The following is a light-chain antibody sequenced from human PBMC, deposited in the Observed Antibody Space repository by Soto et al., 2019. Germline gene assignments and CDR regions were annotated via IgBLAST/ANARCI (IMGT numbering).Light chain of an antibody. CDR2: AAS. J-gene: IGKJ5*01. CDR1: QSISGY. V-gene: IGKV1-39*01. CDR3: QQSYSTPIT. Sequence: DIQMTQSPSSLSASXGNRVTITXXASQSISGYLNWYQQKPGKAPNLLIYAASSLQSGVPSRFSGSGSGTDFTLTINSLHPEDFATYYCQQSYSTPITFGQGTRLEIK.